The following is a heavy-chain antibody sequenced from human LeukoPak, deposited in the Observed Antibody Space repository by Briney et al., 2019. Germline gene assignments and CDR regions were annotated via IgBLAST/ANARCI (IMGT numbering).Heavy chain of an antibody. CDR2: IYYSGST. V-gene: IGHV4-59*01. CDR1: GGSISSYY. CDR3: ARDFRGVWTTVVTPGDAFDI. J-gene: IGHJ3*02. D-gene: IGHD4-23*01. Sequence: SETLSLTCTVSGGSISSYYWSWIRQPPGKGLEWIGYIYYSGSTNYNPSLKSRVTISVDTSKNQFSLKLSSVTAADTAVYYCARDFRGVWTTVVTPGDAFDIWGQGTMVTVSS.